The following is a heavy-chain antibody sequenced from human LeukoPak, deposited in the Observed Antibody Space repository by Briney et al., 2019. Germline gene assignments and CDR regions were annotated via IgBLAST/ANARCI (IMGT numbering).Heavy chain of an antibody. CDR2: IIPIFGTA. J-gene: IGHJ4*02. D-gene: IGHD6-6*01. CDR3: ARVEYSSSSGPFGY. V-gene: IGHV1-69*13. Sequence: GASVKVSCKASGGTFSSYAISWVRQAPGQGLEWMGGIIPIFGTANYAQKFQGRATITADESTSTAYMELSSLRSEDTAVYYCARVEYSSSSGPFGYWGQGTLVTVSS. CDR1: GGTFSSYA.